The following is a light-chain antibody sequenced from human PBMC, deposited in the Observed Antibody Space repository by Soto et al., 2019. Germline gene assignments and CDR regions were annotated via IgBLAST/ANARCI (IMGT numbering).Light chain of an antibody. Sequence: QPVLTQPPSVSEAPRQRVTISCSGSSSNIGNNAVHWYQQLPGKAPKLLIYYDDLLPSGVSDRFSGSKSGTSASLVISGLQSEDEADYYCAAWDDSLNGPVFGGGTKLTVL. V-gene: IGLV1-36*01. J-gene: IGLJ2*01. CDR3: AAWDDSLNGPV. CDR2: YDD. CDR1: SSNIGNNA.